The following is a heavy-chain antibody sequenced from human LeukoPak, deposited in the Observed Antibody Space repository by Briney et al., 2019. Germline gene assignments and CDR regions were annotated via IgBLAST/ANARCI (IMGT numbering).Heavy chain of an antibody. CDR2: ISAFNDNT. CDR1: GYPFTSYG. V-gene: IGHV1-18*01. CDR3: ARDRKYLKAFDI. Sequence: GASVKVSCKASGYPFTSYGISWVRQAPGQGLEWVGWISAFNDNTNSVEKLRGRVIMTTDTSTSTAYMELRSLRSDDTAVYYCARDRKYLKAFDIWGQGTMVTVSS. J-gene: IGHJ3*02. D-gene: IGHD2/OR15-2a*01.